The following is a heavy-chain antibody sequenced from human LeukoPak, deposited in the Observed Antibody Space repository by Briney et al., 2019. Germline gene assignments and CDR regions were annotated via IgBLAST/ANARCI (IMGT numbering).Heavy chain of an antibody. Sequence: LSGTLSPTRTGPGGSLSRYYWSWIRQPAGKGLEWIGRIYTSGSTNYNPSLKSRVTMSVDTSTNQFSLKLSSVTAADTAVYYCARDLYSSSSSYDYYYYYYTDVWGKGTTVTVSS. J-gene: IGHJ6*03. D-gene: IGHD6-6*01. CDR1: GGSLSRYY. V-gene: IGHV4-4*07. CDR2: IYTSGST. CDR3: ARDLYSSSSSYDYYYYYYTDV.